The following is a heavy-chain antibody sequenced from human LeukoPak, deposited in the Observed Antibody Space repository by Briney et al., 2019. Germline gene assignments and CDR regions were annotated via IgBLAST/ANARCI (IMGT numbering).Heavy chain of an antibody. V-gene: IGHV4-4*02. CDR1: GGSISSSNW. D-gene: IGHD6-13*01. J-gene: IGHJ6*04. CDR3: ARDPKYSSSWYGYYGMDV. CDR2: IYHSGST. Sequence: PSETLSLTCAVSGGSISSSNWWSWVRQPPGKGLEWIGEIYHSGSTNYNPSLKSRVTISVDKSKNQFSLKLSSVTAADTAVYYCARDPKYSSSWYGYYGMDVWGKGTTVTVSS.